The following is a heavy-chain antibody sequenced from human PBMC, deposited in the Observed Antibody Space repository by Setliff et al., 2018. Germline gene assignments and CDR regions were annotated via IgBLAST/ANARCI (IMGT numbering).Heavy chain of an antibody. CDR1: GGSFSSFS. CDR3: ARDGGEY. CDR2: IMPIFGST. J-gene: IGHJ4*02. D-gene: IGHD3-16*01. Sequence: SVKVSCKASGGSFSSFSIHWVRQAPGQGLEWMGRIMPIFGSTNYAQNFQGRVTITADKSTSTAYMELSSLRSEDTAVYYCARDGGEYWGQGTLVTVSS. V-gene: IGHV1-69*08.